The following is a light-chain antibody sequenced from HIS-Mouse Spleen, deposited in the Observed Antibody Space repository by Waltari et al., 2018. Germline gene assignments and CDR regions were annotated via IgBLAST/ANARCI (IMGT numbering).Light chain of an antibody. J-gene: IGKJ3*01. V-gene: IGKV1-33*01. Sequence: DIQMTQSPSSLSASVGDRVTITCQASQDISNYLNWYQQKPGKAPKLLIYDASNLETGVPSRFSGSGSGTDFTFTISSLQPEDIATYYCQQYDNLPRPFGPG. CDR2: DAS. CDR3: QQYDNLPRP. CDR1: QDISNY.